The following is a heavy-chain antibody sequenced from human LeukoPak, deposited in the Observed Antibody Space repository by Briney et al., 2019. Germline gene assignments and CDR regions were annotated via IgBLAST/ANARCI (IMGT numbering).Heavy chain of an antibody. CDR3: ASSRYGSTWFDP. CDR2: INPNSGGT. J-gene: IGHJ5*02. CDR1: GYTFTGYY. Sequence: ASVKVSCKASGYTFTGYYMHWVRQAPGQGLEWMGWINPNSGGTNYAQKFQGWVTMTRDTSIGTAYMELSRLRSDDTAVYYCASSRYGSTWFDPWGQGTLVTVSS. V-gene: IGHV1-2*04. D-gene: IGHD3-10*01.